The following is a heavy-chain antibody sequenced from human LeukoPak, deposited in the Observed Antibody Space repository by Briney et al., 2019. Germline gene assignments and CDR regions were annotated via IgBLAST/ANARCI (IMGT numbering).Heavy chain of an antibody. J-gene: IGHJ4*02. V-gene: IGHV3-48*03. CDR2: ISGSSDIK. D-gene: IGHD3-22*01. CDR3: ARGISTGYSFDY. CDR1: GFTFSSYE. Sequence: SGGSLRLSCAASGFTFSSYEMNWVRQAPGKGLEWVSYISGSSDIKYYAESVKGRFTISRDSAKNSLFLQMNSLRAEDTAVYYCARGISTGYSFDYWGQGTLVTVSS.